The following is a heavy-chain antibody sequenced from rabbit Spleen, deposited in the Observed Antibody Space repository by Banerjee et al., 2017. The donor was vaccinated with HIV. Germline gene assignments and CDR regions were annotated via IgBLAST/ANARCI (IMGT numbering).Heavy chain of an antibody. CDR3: ARDLLGVIGWNFYL. CDR2: IDPVVGST. J-gene: IGHJ4*01. V-gene: IGHV1S7*01. CDR1: GFDFSSYY. D-gene: IGHD1-1*01. Sequence: QLKETGGGLVQPGGSLTLSCKASGFDFSSYYIPWVRQAPGKGLEWIVYIDPVVGSTSCASGLMPQSPFPRHNAQNTLYLQLNSLTAADTATYFCARDLLGVIGWNFYLWGPGTLVTVS.